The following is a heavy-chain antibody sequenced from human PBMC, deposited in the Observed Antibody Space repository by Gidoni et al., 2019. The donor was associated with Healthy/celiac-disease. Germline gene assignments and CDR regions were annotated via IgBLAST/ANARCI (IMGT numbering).Heavy chain of an antibody. Sequence: QVQLQASGPGLVKPSETLSLTCTVPGGSISSYYWSWIRQPAGKGLEWIGRIYTSGSTNYNPSLKSRVTMSVDTSKNQFSLKLSSVTAADTAVYYCARDPPLVDYYYGMDVWGQGTTVTVSS. J-gene: IGHJ6*02. CDR3: ARDPPLVDYYYGMDV. CDR1: GGSISSYY. V-gene: IGHV4-4*07. D-gene: IGHD3-3*02. CDR2: IYTSGST.